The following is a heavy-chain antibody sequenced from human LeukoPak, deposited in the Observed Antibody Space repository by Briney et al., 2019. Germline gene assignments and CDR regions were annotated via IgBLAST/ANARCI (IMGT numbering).Heavy chain of an antibody. V-gene: IGHV4-61*01. CDR2: FYYTGST. D-gene: IGHD1-1*01. CDR1: GGSVSSGSHY. J-gene: IGHJ1*01. Sequence: SETLSLTCTVSGGSVSSGSHYWSWIRQPPGKGLEWIGYFYYTGSTNYNPSLKSRVTISVDTSKNQFSLKLSSVTAADTAVYYCARDGKYAEYFQDWGQGTLVTVSS. CDR3: ARDGKYAEYFQD.